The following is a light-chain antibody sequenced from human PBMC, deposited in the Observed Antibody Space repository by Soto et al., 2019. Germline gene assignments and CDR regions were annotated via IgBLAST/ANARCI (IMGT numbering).Light chain of an antibody. V-gene: IGKV3-20*01. J-gene: IGKJ5*01. CDR2: GAS. CDR3: QHYAGGSRIT. CDR1: QSVNSIY. Sequence: ENVLTQSPATLSFSPGERATLSCRASQSVNSIYLAWYQQKPGQAPRLLISGASSRATGIPDRFSGSGFGTDFTLTISRLEPEDFALYYCQHYAGGSRITFGQGTRLEIK.